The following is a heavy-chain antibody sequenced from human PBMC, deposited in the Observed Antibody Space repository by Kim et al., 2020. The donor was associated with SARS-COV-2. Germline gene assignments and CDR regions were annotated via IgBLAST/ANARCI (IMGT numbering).Heavy chain of an antibody. Sequence: GGSLRLSCAASGFTLSSYWMHWVRQAPGKGLVWVSRISGDGSSTSYADSVKGRFTISRDNAKNMLYLQMNSLRVEDTAVYYCARRAYSSGWWYFDYWGQG. D-gene: IGHD6-19*01. CDR1: GFTLSSYW. CDR3: ARRAYSSGWWYFDY. V-gene: IGHV3-74*01. J-gene: IGHJ4*02. CDR2: ISGDGSST.